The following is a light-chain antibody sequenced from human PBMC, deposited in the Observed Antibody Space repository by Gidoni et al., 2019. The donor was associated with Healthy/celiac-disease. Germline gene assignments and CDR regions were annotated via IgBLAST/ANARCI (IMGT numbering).Light chain of an antibody. J-gene: IGKJ4*01. CDR2: AAS. V-gene: IGKV1-8*01. Sequence: AIRITQSPSSLSASTGDRVTITCRASQGISSYLAWYQQKPGKAPKLLIYAASTLQSGVPSRFSGSGSGTDFTLTIRCLQSEDFATYYCQQYYSYPLTFGGGNKVEIK. CDR1: QGISSY. CDR3: QQYYSYPLT.